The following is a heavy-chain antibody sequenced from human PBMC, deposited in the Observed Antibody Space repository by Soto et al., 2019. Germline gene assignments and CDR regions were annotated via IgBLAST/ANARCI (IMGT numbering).Heavy chain of an antibody. CDR3: ARADCTGAYCYSWPFNYGVDV. Sequence: GGSLRHSCTTSGCTFITYGMHWVRQAPGKGLEWVAIIWYDGSNKYYADSVKGRFTISRDNSKNTLYLQMNSLRAEDTALYYCARADCTGAYCYSWPFNYGVDVWGQGTTVTVSS. V-gene: IGHV3-33*08. CDR2: IWYDGSNK. J-gene: IGHJ6*02. CDR1: GCTFITYG. D-gene: IGHD2-15*01.